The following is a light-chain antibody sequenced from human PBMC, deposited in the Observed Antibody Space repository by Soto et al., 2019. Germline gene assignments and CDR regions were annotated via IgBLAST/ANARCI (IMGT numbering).Light chain of an antibody. V-gene: IGKV3-20*01. CDR3: XXFXXSPPAFT. CDR1: QSVRSKY. J-gene: IGKJ2*01. CDR2: GAS. Sequence: ESMLTQSPATLSLSPGERATLSCRASQSVRSKYLTWYQQKPGQAPRLLIYGASLRATGVPDRFSGSGSGTDFTLTXXXLXPXDVXXXXXXXFXXSPPAFTFGQGTKLEI.